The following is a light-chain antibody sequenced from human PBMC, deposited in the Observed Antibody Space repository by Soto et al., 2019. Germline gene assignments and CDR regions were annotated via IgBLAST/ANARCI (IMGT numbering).Light chain of an antibody. CDR3: QSSSLSDFHV. CDR2: EVS. V-gene: IGLV2-14*01. Sequence: QSVLTQPASVSGSAGQSITISCTGTSSDVGGYNYVSWYQQHPGKAPKLMIYEVSNRPSGVSNRFSGSKSGNTASLTISGLQAEDEADYYCQSSSLSDFHVFGTGTKVTVL. J-gene: IGLJ1*01. CDR1: SSDVGGYNY.